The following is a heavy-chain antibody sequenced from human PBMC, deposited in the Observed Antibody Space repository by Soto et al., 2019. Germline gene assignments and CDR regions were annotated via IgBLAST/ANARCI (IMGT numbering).Heavy chain of an antibody. CDR2: IIPIFGTA. D-gene: IGHD2-15*01. Sequence: QVQLVQSGAEVKKPGSSVKVSCKASGGTFSSYAISWVRQAPGQGLEWMGGIIPIFGTANYAQKFQGRVKIPGDELTSRPYRGPGSLDSEEPAVDYWANTPRFCRDTGCPGGGDYWGQGTLVTVSS. J-gene: IGHJ4*02. V-gene: IGHV1-69*19. CDR1: GGTFSSYA. CDR3: ANTPRFCRDTGCPGGGDY.